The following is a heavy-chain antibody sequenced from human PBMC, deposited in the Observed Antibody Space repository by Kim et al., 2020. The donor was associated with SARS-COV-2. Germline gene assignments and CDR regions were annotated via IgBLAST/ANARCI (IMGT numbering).Heavy chain of an antibody. J-gene: IGHJ4*02. Sequence: VKGRFTISRANAKNPRYLQMNGLGADDTAVYYCARDWTEDDWGSTTLDYWGQGTLVTVSS. V-gene: IGHV3-11*05. CDR3: ARDWTEDDWGSTTLDY. D-gene: IGHD7-27*01.